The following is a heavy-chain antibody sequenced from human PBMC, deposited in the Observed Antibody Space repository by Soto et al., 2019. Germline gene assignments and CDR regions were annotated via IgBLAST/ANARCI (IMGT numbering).Heavy chain of an antibody. D-gene: IGHD3-22*01. CDR3: AKSYDSSGSSPFDY. Sequence: GGSLRLSCAASGFTFSSYGMHWVRQAPGKGLEWVAVISYDGSNKYYADSVKGRFTISRGNSKNPLYLQMNSLRAEDTAVYYCAKSYDSSGSSPFDYWGQGT. CDR2: ISYDGSNK. CDR1: GFTFSSYG. J-gene: IGHJ4*02. V-gene: IGHV3-30*18.